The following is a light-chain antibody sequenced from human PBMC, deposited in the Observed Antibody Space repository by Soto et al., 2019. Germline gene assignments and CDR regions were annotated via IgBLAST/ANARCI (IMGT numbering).Light chain of an antibody. V-gene: IGKV3-20*01. CDR2: GAF. CDR1: QSVSRSY. J-gene: IGKJ4*01. Sequence: EIVLTQSPDTLSLSPGEKATLSCKASQSVSRSYLAWYQQKFGQAPRLLIYGAFSRATGIPDRFSGSGSGTDFTLTISRLEPEDFAVYYCQQYASSPLTFGGGTKVEIK. CDR3: QQYASSPLT.